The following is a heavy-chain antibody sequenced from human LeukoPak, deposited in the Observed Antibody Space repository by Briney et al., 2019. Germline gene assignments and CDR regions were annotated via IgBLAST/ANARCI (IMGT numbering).Heavy chain of an antibody. V-gene: IGHV1-69*13. CDR1: GYTFTSYA. J-gene: IGHJ4*02. D-gene: IGHD4-23*01. Sequence: ASVKVSCKASGYTFTSYAMHWLRQAPGQGLEWMGGITPIFGTANYAQKFQGRVTITAVESMTTAYMELSSLRSEDTAVYYCARGWLAETMVVTPYNYWGQGTLVTVSS. CDR3: ARGWLAETMVVTPYNY. CDR2: ITPIFGTA.